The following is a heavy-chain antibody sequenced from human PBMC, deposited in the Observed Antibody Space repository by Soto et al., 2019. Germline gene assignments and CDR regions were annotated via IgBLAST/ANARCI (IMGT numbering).Heavy chain of an antibody. V-gene: IGHV4-61*01. CDR3: ARTYCSSASCYGLYYFGMDV. CDR2: IYYSGST. J-gene: IGHJ6*02. D-gene: IGHD2-2*01. Sequence: SETLSLTCTVSSGSVSSHSYYWSWIRQPPGKGLEWIGYIYYSGSTYYNPSLKSQVTISVDTSKNQFSLKLRSVTAADTAVYYCARTYCSSASCYGLYYFGMDVWGQGATVTVSS. CDR1: SGSVSSHSYY.